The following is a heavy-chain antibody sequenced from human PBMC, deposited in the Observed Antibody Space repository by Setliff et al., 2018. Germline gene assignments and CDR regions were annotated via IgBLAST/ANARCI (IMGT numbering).Heavy chain of an antibody. Sequence: PSETLSLTCTVSGGSISSGSYYWSWIRQPAGKGLEWIGRIYTSGSTNYNPSLKSRVTISVDTSKNQFSLKLSSVTAADTAVYYCARGEYTSLPSGVYYYMDVWGKGTTVTVSS. CDR1: GGSISSGSYY. CDR2: IYTSGST. D-gene: IGHD6-6*01. V-gene: IGHV4-61*02. CDR3: ARGEYTSLPSGVYYYMDV. J-gene: IGHJ6*03.